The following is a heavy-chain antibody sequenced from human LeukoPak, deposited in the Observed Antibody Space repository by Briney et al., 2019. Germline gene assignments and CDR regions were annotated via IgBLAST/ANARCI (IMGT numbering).Heavy chain of an antibody. D-gene: IGHD2/OR15-2a*01. CDR3: ARDLPFED. CDR1: GYTFTNYH. CDR2: IYPSSGGT. J-gene: IGHJ4*02. V-gene: IGHV1-2*06. Sequence: GASVKVSRKASGYTFTNYHMHWVRQAPGQGLEWMGRIYPSSGGTNYAQKFQGRITLTTDTSINTAYMELSRLRFDDTAVYYCARDLPFEDWGQGTLVTVSS.